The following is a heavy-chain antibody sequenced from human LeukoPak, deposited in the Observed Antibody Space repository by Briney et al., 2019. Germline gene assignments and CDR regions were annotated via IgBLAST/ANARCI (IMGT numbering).Heavy chain of an antibody. J-gene: IGHJ4*02. Sequence: PSETLSLTCTVSGGSISSYYWGWIRQPPGKGLEWIGYIYYSGSTTYNPSLKSRVSISVDTSKNQFSLRLSSVTAADTAVYYCARDKAGYNDYWGQGTLVTVSS. CDR2: IYYSGST. V-gene: IGHV4-59*01. CDR3: ARDKAGYNDY. CDR1: GGSISSYY. D-gene: IGHD5-24*01.